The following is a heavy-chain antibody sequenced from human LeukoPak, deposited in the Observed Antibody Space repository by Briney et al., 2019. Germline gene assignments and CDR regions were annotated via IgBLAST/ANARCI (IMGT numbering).Heavy chain of an antibody. D-gene: IGHD2-2*01. CDR2: ITPIFGTA. CDR1: GGTFSSYA. Sequence: ASVKVSCKASGGTFSSYAISWVRQAPGQGLEWMGGITPIFGTANYAQKFQGRVTITADESTSTAYMELSSLRSEDTAVYYCARGDIVVVPAAAWDYYYYGMDVWGQGTTVTVSS. J-gene: IGHJ6*02. CDR3: ARGDIVVVPAAAWDYYYYGMDV. V-gene: IGHV1-69*13.